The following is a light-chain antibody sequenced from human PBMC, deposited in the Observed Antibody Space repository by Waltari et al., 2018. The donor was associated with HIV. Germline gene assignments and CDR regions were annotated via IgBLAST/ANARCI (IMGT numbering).Light chain of an antibody. V-gene: IGKV3-20*01. CDR2: GAT. J-gene: IGKJ3*01. CDR3: QQSGSSPFT. CDR1: QSVTSNY. Sequence: EIVLTQSPGTLSLSPGEGATLSCRASQSVTSNYLAWYQQKPGQPPRLLIYGATSRATGIPYRFSGSGSGTDFTLTISRLEPEDFAVYYCQQSGSSPFTFGPGTKVDIK.